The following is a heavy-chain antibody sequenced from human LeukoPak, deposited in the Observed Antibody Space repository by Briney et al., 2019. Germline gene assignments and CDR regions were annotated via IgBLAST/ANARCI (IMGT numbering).Heavy chain of an antibody. CDR3: ARGNDDPWVGAFDL. V-gene: IGHV3-48*03. D-gene: IGHD3-16*01. CDR2: ISRRGSTI. CDR1: GFIFSPYE. Sequence: GGCLRLACAASGFIFSPYEMNSVRQAPGKGLEWVSYISRRGSTIDYADCVKGQFTISRDNAKNSLYLQMSSLRAEGTAVYYCARGNDDPWVGAFDLWGQGTMVTVSS. J-gene: IGHJ3*01.